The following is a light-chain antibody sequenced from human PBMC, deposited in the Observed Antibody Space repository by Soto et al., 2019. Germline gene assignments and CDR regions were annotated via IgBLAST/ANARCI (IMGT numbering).Light chain of an antibody. CDR3: SSYASSTTLV. J-gene: IGLJ1*01. CDR1: RSDVGGYNF. Sequence: QSVLTQPASVSGSPGQSITISCTGTRSDVGGYNFVSWFQQHPGKAPKLMIYEVSNRPSGVSHRFSGSKSGNTASLTISGLQAEDEADYYCSSYASSTTLVFGTGTQLTVL. V-gene: IGLV2-14*01. CDR2: EVS.